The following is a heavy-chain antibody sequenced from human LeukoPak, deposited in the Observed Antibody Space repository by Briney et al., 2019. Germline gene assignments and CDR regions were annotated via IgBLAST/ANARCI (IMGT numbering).Heavy chain of an antibody. Sequence: KPSETPSLTRTVSGGSISSSSYYWGWIRQPPGKGLEWIGSIYYSGSTYYNPSLKSRVTISVDTSKNQFSLKLNSVTAADTAVYFCAGRPITVSTALFYWGQGTLVTVSS. CDR3: AGRPITVSTALFY. CDR2: IYYSGST. V-gene: IGHV4-39*07. CDR1: GGSISSSSYY. D-gene: IGHD1-20*01. J-gene: IGHJ4*02.